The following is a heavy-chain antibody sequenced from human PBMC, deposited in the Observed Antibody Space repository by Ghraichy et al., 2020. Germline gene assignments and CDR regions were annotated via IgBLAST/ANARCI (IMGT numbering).Heavy chain of an antibody. Sequence: GGSLRLSCAASGFIFSSYWMHWVRQAPGKGLVWVSHINSDGRNTNYADSVKGRFTISRDNAKNTLYLQMNSLRAEDTAVYYCTREYTNGYDLTSSYYYYYFGLDVRGRGTTGTGSS. V-gene: IGHV3-74*01. CDR3: TREYTNGYDLTSSYYYYYFGLDV. CDR1: GFIFSSYW. J-gene: IGHJ6*02. D-gene: IGHD2-8*01. CDR2: INSDGRNT.